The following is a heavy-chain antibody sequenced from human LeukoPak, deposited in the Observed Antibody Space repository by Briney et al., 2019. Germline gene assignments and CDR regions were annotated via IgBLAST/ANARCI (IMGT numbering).Heavy chain of an antibody. CDR2: IIPIFGTA. Sequence: PGGSLRLSCAASGFTFSSYAISWVRQAPGQGLEWMGGIIPIFGTANYAQKFQGRVTITADESTSTAYVELSSLRSEDTAVYYCARMMATIAWGQGTLVTVSS. J-gene: IGHJ5*02. V-gene: IGHV1-69*01. CDR3: ARMMATIA. D-gene: IGHD5-24*01. CDR1: GFTFSSYA.